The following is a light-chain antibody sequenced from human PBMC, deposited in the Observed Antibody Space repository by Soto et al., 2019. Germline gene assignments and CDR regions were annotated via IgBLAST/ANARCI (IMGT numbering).Light chain of an antibody. CDR3: QQRRNWPPIT. Sequence: EIVLTQSPATLSLSPGERATLSCRASQSVSSYLAWYQQKPGQAPRLLIYDASNRATGIPARFSGSGSGTDFTLTISSLEPADFAVHYCQQRRNWPPITFGQGTRLAIK. CDR2: DAS. CDR1: QSVSSY. J-gene: IGKJ5*01. V-gene: IGKV3-11*01.